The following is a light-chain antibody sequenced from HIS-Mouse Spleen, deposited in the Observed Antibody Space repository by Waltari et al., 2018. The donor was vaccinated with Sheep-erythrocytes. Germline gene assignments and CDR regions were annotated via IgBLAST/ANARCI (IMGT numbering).Light chain of an antibody. Sequence: QSALTQPRSVSGSPGQSVTISCTGTSSDVGGYNYVSWYQQHPGKAPKLMIYDVSKRPSGIPERFSGSNSGNTATLTISGTQAMDEADYYCQAWDSSTALYVFGTGTKVTVL. CDR2: DVS. J-gene: IGLJ1*01. CDR1: SSDVGGYNY. CDR3: QAWDSSTALYV. V-gene: IGLV2-11*01.